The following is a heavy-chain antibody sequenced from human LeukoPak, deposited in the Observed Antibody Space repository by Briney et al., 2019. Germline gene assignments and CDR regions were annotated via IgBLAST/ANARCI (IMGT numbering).Heavy chain of an antibody. Sequence: ASVKVSCTASGYTFITYKMHWVRQAPGQGLEWVGIINPSDGDRRNAQKFQGRVTMTRDMSTSTVYMELSSLRSEDTAVYYCAKDGESYSADYWGQGTLVTVSS. D-gene: IGHD3-10*01. J-gene: IGHJ4*02. CDR2: INPSDGDR. CDR1: GYTFITYK. V-gene: IGHV1-46*01. CDR3: AKDGESYSADY.